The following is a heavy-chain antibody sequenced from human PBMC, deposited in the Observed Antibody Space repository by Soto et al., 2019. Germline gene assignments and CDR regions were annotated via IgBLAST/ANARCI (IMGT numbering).Heavy chain of an antibody. J-gene: IGHJ6*03. CDR3: ARQSVGYYMDV. Sequence: QVQLVQSGAEVKKPGASVKVSCKASGYTFTGYYMHWVRQAPGQGLEWMGWINPNSGSTNYAQKFQGWVTMTRDTSISTAYMELSRLRSDDTAVYYCARQSVGYYMDVWCKGTTVTVSS. CDR2: INPNSGST. D-gene: IGHD1-26*01. V-gene: IGHV1-2*04. CDR1: GYTFTGYY.